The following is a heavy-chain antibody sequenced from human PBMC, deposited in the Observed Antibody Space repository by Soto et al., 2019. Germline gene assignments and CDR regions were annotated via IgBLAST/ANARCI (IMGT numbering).Heavy chain of an antibody. D-gene: IGHD2-21*02. J-gene: IGHJ4*02. Sequence: SETLSLTCAVSGGSICSGGYSCICIRQPPGNGLEWIGYVYHSGNPYYNPSLKGRVTISLDRSKNQFSLELGSVTAADTAVYYCARLALVTRIFDYWGQGTLVTVSS. CDR1: GGSICSGGYS. CDR3: ARLALVTRIFDY. CDR2: VYHSGNP. V-gene: IGHV4-30-2*01.